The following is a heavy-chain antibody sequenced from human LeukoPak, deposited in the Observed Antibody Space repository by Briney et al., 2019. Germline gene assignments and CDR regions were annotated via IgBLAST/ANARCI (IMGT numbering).Heavy chain of an antibody. D-gene: IGHD6-25*01. V-gene: IGHV3-21*01. Sequence: PGGSLRLSCAASGFTFSSYSMNWVRQAPGKGLEWVSSISSSSSYIYYADSVKGRFTISRDNAKNSLYLQMNSLRAEDTAVYYCARDRYSSGDYYYYGMDVWGQGTTVTVSS. CDR2: ISSSSSYI. CDR1: GFTFSSYS. CDR3: ARDRYSSGDYYYYGMDV. J-gene: IGHJ6*02.